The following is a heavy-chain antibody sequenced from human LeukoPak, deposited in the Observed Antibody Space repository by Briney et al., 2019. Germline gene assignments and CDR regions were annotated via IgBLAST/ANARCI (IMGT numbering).Heavy chain of an antibody. CDR1: GFTFSGSA. V-gene: IGHV3-73*01. CDR3: ARPGGITIFGVAPDWFDP. CDR2: IGSKANSYAT. Sequence: GGSLRLSCAASGFTFSGSAIHWVRQASGKGLEWVGRIGSKANSYATAYAASVKGRFTSSRDDSKNAAYLQMNSLKTEDTAVYYCARPGGITIFGVAPDWFDPWGQGTLVTVSS. J-gene: IGHJ5*02. D-gene: IGHD3-3*01.